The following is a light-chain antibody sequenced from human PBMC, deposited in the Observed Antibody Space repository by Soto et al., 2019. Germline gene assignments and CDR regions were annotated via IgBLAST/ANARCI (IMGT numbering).Light chain of an antibody. J-gene: IGLJ1*01. V-gene: IGLV2-14*01. CDR2: DVS. CDR3: GSYSSSSPLYV. Sequence: QSALTQPASVSGSPGQSITISCTGTSSDVGGYNYVSWYQQHSGKASKLMIYDVSNRPSGVSNRFSGSKSGNTASLTISGLQAEYEADFYCGSYSSSSPLYVFGTGTKVTV. CDR1: SSDVGGYNY.